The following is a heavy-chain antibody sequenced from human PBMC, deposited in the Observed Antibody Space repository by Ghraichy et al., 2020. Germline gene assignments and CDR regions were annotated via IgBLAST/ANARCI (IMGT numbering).Heavy chain of an antibody. V-gene: IGHV4-39*01. Sequence: SETLSLTCTVSGDSVTSNFYYWGWIRQPPGKGLEWIGSHYYSGGTYHNPSLKSRFTISVDTSKNQFSLNLNSVTAADTAVYYCASLPHYCSGGACSNSWGQGTLVTVSS. J-gene: IGHJ4*02. CDR2: HYYSGGT. CDR1: GDSVTSNFYY. D-gene: IGHD2-15*01. CDR3: ASLPHYCSGGACSNS.